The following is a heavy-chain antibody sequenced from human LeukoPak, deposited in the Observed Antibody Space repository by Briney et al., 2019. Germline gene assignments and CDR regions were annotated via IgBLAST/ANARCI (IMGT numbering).Heavy chain of an antibody. CDR3: ARDQGRAYDSSGGFDY. J-gene: IGHJ4*02. CDR2: IWYDGSNK. Sequence: GGSLRLSCVGSGFVFSKYAVHWVRQAPGKGLEWVAVIWYDGSNKYYADSVKGRFTISRDNSKNTLYLQMNSLRAEDTAVYYCARDQGRAYDSSGGFDYWGQGTLVTASS. V-gene: IGHV3-33*08. CDR1: GFVFSKYA. D-gene: IGHD3-22*01.